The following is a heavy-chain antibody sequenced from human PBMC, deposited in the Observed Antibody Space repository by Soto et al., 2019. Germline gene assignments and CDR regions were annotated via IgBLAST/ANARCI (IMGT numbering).Heavy chain of an antibody. Sequence: SETLSLTCTVSGGSISGYYWSWIRQPPGKGLDFIGNVYYSGSTNYNPSLKNRVTISVDTSKNQFSLKMSSVTAADTAVYYCARGSGVTFDYWGQGTLVTVSS. CDR3: ARGSGVTFDY. CDR1: GGSISGYY. CDR2: VYYSGST. V-gene: IGHV4-59*01. D-gene: IGHD2-21*02. J-gene: IGHJ4*02.